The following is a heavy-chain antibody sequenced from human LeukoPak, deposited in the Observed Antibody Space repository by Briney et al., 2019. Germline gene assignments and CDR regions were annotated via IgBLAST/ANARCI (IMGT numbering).Heavy chain of an antibody. CDR3: ARDVWYCSSTSCPPLDY. V-gene: IGHV1-3*01. J-gene: IGHJ4*02. Sequence: ASVKVSCKASGYTFTSYAMHWVRQAPGQRLEWMGWINAGNGNTKYSQKFQGRVTITRDTSASTAYMELSGLRSEDTAVYYCARDVWYCSSTSCPPLDYWGQGTLVTVSS. D-gene: IGHD2-2*01. CDR2: INAGNGNT. CDR1: GYTFTSYA.